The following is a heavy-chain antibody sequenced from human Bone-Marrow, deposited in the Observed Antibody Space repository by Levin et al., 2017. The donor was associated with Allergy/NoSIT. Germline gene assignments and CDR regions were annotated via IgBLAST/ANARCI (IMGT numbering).Heavy chain of an antibody. V-gene: IGHV4-59*01. CDR3: ARDRVVASSGTYYYYGMAV. CDR1: GGSINNYY. J-gene: IGHJ6*01. CDR2: IYYSGST. D-gene: IGHD2-15*01. Sequence: SETLSLTCIVSGGSINNYYWSWIRQPPGKGLEWIGYIYYSGSTNYNPSLKSRVTMSVDTSKNQFSLTLNSVTAADTAVYYCARDRVVASSGTYYYYGMAVWGQGTTVTVSS.